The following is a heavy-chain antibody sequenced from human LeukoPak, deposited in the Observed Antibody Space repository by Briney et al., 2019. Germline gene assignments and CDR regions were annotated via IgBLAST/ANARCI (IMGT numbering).Heavy chain of an antibody. V-gene: IGHV1-46*01. CDR1: GYTFTNYY. CDR3: ARGLKRGYSSGRYSWGTGSSNDY. D-gene: IGHD6-19*01. Sequence: ASVKVSCKASGYTFTNYYMHWVRQAPGEGLEWMGIINPTGGSTSYAQKFQGRVTMTRDTSTSTAYMELRSLRSDDTAVYYCARGLKRGYSSGRYSWGTGSSNDYWGQGTLVTVSS. J-gene: IGHJ4*02. CDR2: INPTGGST.